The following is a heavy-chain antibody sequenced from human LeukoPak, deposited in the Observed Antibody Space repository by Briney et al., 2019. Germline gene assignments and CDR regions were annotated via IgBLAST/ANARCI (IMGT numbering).Heavy chain of an antibody. CDR1: GFTFSSYW. CDR2: IKQDGSEK. Sequence: PGGSLRLSCAASGFTFSSYWMSWVRQAPGKGLEWVANIKQDGSEKYYVDSVKGRFTISRDNSKNTLYLQMNSLRAEDTAVYYCARVHRDGYNLDYWGQGTLVTVSS. J-gene: IGHJ4*02. D-gene: IGHD5-24*01. CDR3: ARVHRDGYNLDY. V-gene: IGHV3-7*03.